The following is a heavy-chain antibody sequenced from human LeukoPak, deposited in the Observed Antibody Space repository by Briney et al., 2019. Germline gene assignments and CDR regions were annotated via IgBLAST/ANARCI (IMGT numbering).Heavy chain of an antibody. J-gene: IGHJ4*02. CDR3: ARYCNGVNCYSGYDY. CDR1: GFTFNNYA. V-gene: IGHV3-64*01. D-gene: IGHD2-15*01. CDR2: ISTNGDST. Sequence: GGSLRLSCAASGFTFNNYALHWVRQAPGKGLEYVSAISTNGDSTYYANSVKGRFTISRDNSKNTLYLQMSSLRAEDMAVYYCARYCNGVNCYSGYDYWGQGTLVTVSS.